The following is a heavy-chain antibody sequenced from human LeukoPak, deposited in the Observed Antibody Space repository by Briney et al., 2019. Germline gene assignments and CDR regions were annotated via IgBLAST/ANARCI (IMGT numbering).Heavy chain of an antibody. Sequence: SETLSLTCAVYGGSFSGYYWSWIRQPPGKGLEWIGEINHSGSTNYNPSLKSRVTISVDTSKNQFSLKLSSVTAADTAVYYCARGANRLYCSSTSSIPRRCGAFDMWGQGTMVTVSS. V-gene: IGHV4-34*01. CDR3: ARGANRLYCSSTSSIPRRCGAFDM. D-gene: IGHD2-2*01. CDR2: INHSGST. J-gene: IGHJ3*02. CDR1: GGSFSGYY.